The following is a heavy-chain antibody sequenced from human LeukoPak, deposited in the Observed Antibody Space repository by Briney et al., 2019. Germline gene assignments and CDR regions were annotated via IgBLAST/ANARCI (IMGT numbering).Heavy chain of an antibody. Sequence: MPGGSLRLSCTGSGFTVSHYTMNWVRQAPGKGLDWVSSISSSSTYIYYAEPVKGRFTISRDNAKSSLYLRLNSLRAEDTAVYYCARDSGNFIDWGQGTLVTVSS. CDR1: GFTVSHYT. J-gene: IGHJ4*02. CDR3: ARDSGNFID. V-gene: IGHV3-21*01. D-gene: IGHD3-10*01. CDR2: ISSSSTYI.